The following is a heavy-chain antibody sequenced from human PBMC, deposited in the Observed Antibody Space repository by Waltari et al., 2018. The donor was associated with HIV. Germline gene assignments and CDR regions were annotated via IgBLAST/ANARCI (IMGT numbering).Heavy chain of an antibody. CDR1: GFTFTNYW. J-gene: IGHJ6*02. CDR2: IKDDGSEK. D-gene: IGHD1-26*01. V-gene: IGHV3-7*01. Sequence: EVQLMESGGGLVQSGGSLRLSCAASGFTFTNYWMSWVRQTPGKGLWWVDDIKDDGSEKYYMGSVKGRFTISRDNAKNSMFLQMNSLRAEDTAVYYCARIGTFPHNYAIDFWGQGTTVTVSS. CDR3: ARIGTFPHNYAIDF.